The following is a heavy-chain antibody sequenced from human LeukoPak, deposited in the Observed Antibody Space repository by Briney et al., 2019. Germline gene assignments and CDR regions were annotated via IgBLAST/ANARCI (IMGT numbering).Heavy chain of an antibody. CDR1: GFTFSSYS. V-gene: IGHV3-21*01. Sequence: PGGSLRLSCAASGFTFSSYSMNWVRQAPGKGLEWVSSISSSSSYIYYADSVKGRFTISRDNAKNSLYLQMNSLRAVDTAVYYCARAGGSTADFDYWGQGTLVTVSS. CDR3: ARAGGSTADFDY. D-gene: IGHD3-16*01. J-gene: IGHJ4*02. CDR2: ISSSSSYI.